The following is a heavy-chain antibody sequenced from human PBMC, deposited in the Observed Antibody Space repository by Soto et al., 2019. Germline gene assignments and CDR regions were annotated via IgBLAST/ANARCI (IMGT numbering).Heavy chain of an antibody. CDR3: ASARRGSFKYYFDY. J-gene: IGHJ4*02. V-gene: IGHV4-34*01. Sequence: SETLSLTCAVYGGSFSSYYWTWMRDPPGKGLEWIGEINHSERTNNNPSLKSRVTISIDTSKNQFSLRMNSVTAADTAVYYCASARRGSFKYYFDYWGQGTLVTVSS. CDR1: GGSFSSYY. D-gene: IGHD3-10*01. CDR2: INHSERT.